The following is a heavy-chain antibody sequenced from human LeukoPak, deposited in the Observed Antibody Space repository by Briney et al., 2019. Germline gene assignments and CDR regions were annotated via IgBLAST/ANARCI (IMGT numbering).Heavy chain of an antibody. CDR3: TRAYSSGLSFDY. CDR2: IKNKTDGGTT. J-gene: IGHJ4*02. D-gene: IGHD6-19*01. CDR1: GFTFINAC. V-gene: IGHV3-15*01. Sequence: PGGSLRLSCAASGFTFINACMSWVRQAPGKGLEWVGRIKNKTDGGTTDYAAPVKGRFTISRDDSKNALYLQMNSLKTEDTGLYYWTRAYSSGLSFDYWGQGTLVTVSS.